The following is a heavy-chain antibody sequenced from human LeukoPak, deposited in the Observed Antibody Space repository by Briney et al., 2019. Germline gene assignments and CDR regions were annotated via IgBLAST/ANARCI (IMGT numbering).Heavy chain of an antibody. V-gene: IGHV3-21*04. Sequence: GGSLRLSCAASGFTFSSYSMNWVRQAPGKGLEWVSSISSSSSYIYYADSVKGRFTISRDNSKNALYLQMNSLRAEDTAVYYCAKTYYDFWSPSGENAFDIWGQGTMVTVSS. J-gene: IGHJ3*02. CDR3: AKTYYDFWSPSGENAFDI. D-gene: IGHD3-3*01. CDR2: ISSSSSYI. CDR1: GFTFSSYS.